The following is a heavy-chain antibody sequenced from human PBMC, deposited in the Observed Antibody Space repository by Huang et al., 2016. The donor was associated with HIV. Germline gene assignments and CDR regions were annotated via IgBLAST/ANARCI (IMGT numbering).Heavy chain of an antibody. D-gene: IGHD3-22*01. CDR1: GYTFTSYG. J-gene: IGHJ3*02. V-gene: IGHV1-18*01. CDR2: ISDSSGDT. CDR3: ARDPKYHRIGYYRQRRGIDI. Sequence: QIQLMQSGPELKQPGASVKVSCKASGYTFTSYGITWVRQAPGQGPEWMGGISDSSGDTEYAQKFQGRGTLTTDTSTNRAYMELRSLRADDTAKYYCARDPKYHRIGYYRQRRGIDIWGQGTMVIVSS.